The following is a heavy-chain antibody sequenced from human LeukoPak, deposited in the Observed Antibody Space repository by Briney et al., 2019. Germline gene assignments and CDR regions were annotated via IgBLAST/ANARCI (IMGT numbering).Heavy chain of an antibody. CDR2: IIPIFGTA. Sequence: SVKVPCKASGGTFSSYAISWVRQAPGQGLEWMGGIIPIFGTANYAQKFQGRVTITTDESTSTAYMELSSLRSEDTAVYYCANGGGDYDFWSGLSSWFDPWGQGTLVTVSS. D-gene: IGHD3-3*01. V-gene: IGHV1-69*05. J-gene: IGHJ5*02. CDR3: ANGGGDYDFWSGLSSWFDP. CDR1: GGTFSSYA.